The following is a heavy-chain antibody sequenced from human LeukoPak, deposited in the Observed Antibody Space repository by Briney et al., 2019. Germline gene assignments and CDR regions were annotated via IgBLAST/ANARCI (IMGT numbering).Heavy chain of an antibody. D-gene: IGHD3-22*01. CDR2: ISAYNGNT. CDR3: ARVNYYDSSGYYSSNAFDI. CDR1: GYTFTSYG. Sequence: ASVKVSCKASGYTFTSYGISWVRQAPGQGLEWMGWISAYNGNTNYAQKLQGRVTMTTDTFTSTAYMELRSLRSDDTAVYYCARVNYYDSSGYYSSNAFDIWGQGTMVTVSS. V-gene: IGHV1-18*01. J-gene: IGHJ3*02.